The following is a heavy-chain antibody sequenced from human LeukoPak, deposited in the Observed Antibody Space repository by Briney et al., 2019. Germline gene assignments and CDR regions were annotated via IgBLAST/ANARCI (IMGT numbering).Heavy chain of an antibody. CDR2: IWYDGSNK. V-gene: IGHV3-33*06. D-gene: IGHD3-3*01. CDR1: GFTFSSYG. J-gene: IGHJ4*02. CDR3: AKMEGYDFWSGYWGDYFDY. Sequence: GGSLRLPCAASGFTFSSYGMHWVRQAPGKGLEWVAVIWYDGSNKYYADSVKGRFTISRDNSKNTLYLQMNSLRAEDTAVYYCAKMEGYDFWSGYWGDYFDYWGQGTLVTVSS.